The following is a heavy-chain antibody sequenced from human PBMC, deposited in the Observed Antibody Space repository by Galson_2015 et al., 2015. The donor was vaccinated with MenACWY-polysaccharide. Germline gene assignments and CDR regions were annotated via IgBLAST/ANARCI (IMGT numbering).Heavy chain of an antibody. J-gene: IGHJ4*02. D-gene: IGHD5-12*01. CDR1: GYSFTTHW. V-gene: IGHV5-51*01. CDR2: IYPGESDT. CDR3: ARGRYSGTDSPYYFQY. Sequence: QSGAEVKKPGESLKISCKGSGYSFTTHWIGWVRQMPGKGLEWMGIIYPGESDTRYSPSFQGQVTISADRSISTAYLQWSSLRASDTAMYYCARGRYSGTDSPYYFQYWDQGTLVTVSS.